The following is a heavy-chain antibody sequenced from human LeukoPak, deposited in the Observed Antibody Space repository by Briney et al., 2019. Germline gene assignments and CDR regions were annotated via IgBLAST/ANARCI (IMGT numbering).Heavy chain of an antibody. D-gene: IGHD1-14*01. CDR3: ARAHRVYVTSYNRYYYHMDV. J-gene: IGHJ6*03. V-gene: IGHV4-4*07. CDR1: GGSISSYY. Sequence: SETLSLTCTVSGGSISSYYWSWIRQPAGKGLEWIGRIYTSGSTNYNPSLKSRVTMSVDTSKNQFSLKLSSVTAADTAVYYCARAHRVYVTSYNRYYYHMDVWGKGTTVTVSS. CDR2: IYTSGST.